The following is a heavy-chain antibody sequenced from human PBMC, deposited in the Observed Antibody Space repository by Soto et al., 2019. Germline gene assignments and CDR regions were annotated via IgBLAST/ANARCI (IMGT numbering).Heavy chain of an antibody. CDR2: INHSGST. D-gene: IGHD3-10*01. J-gene: IGHJ4*02. Sequence: SETLSLTCAVYGGSVNGYYWNWIRQPPGKGLEWIGEINHSGSTNYNPSLKSRVTISVDTSKNQFSLKLSSVTAADTAVYYCARGAGYYGSGSYYQIDYWGQGTLVTVSS. V-gene: IGHV4-34*01. CDR3: ARGAGYYGSGSYYQIDY. CDR1: GGSVNGYY.